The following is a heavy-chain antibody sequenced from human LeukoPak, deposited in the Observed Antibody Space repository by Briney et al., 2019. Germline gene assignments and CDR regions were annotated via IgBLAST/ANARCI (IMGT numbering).Heavy chain of an antibody. J-gene: IGHJ4*02. Sequence: GGSLSLSCAASGFTFSRYAMSWVRQAPGKGLEWVSAISGSGGSTYYADSVKGRFTISRDNSKNTLYLQMNSLRAEDTAVYYCAKDYYDSSGYYVYYYFDYWGQGTLVTVSS. CDR1: GFTFSRYA. V-gene: IGHV3-23*01. D-gene: IGHD3-22*01. CDR3: AKDYYDSSGYYVYYYFDY. CDR2: ISGSGGST.